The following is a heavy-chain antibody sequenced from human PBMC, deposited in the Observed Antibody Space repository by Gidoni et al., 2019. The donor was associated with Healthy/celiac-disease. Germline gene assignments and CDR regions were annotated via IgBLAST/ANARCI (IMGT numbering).Heavy chain of an antibody. CDR1: GGSFSGYY. D-gene: IGHD4-17*01. J-gene: IGHJ4*02. V-gene: IGHV4-34*01. CDR3: ARGLNTDGDYSTIHWDY. CDR2: INHSGST. Sequence: QVQLQQWGAGLLKPSETLSLTCAVYGGSFSGYYWSWIRQPPGKGLEWIGEINHSGSTNYNPSLKSRVTISVDTSKNQFSLKLSSVTAADTAVYYCARGLNTDGDYSTIHWDYWGQGTLVTVSS.